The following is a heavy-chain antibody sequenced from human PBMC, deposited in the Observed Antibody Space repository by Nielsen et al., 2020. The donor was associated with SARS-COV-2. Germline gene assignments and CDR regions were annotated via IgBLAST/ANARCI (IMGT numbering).Heavy chain of an antibody. Sequence: GESLKISCAASGFTFTTYAMHWVRQAPGKRLEWVAVISYDGSNKYYADSVKGRFTISRDNSKNTLYLQMNSLRAEDTAVYYCARGNGWGSYFDYWGQGTLVTVSS. D-gene: IGHD7-27*01. CDR3: ARGNGWGSYFDY. CDR1: GFTFTTYA. CDR2: ISYDGSNK. V-gene: IGHV3-30-3*01. J-gene: IGHJ4*02.